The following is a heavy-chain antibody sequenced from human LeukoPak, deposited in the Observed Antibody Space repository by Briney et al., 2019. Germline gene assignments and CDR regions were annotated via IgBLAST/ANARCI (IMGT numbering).Heavy chain of an antibody. J-gene: IGHJ4*02. V-gene: IGHV1-69-2*01. CDR3: ATESQLVIFSNPVHWIVDY. D-gene: IGHD6-13*01. Sequence: ATVKISCKVSGYTFTDYHMHWVQQAPGKGLEWMGLVDPEDGETIYAEKFQGRVTITADTSTDTAYMELSSLRSEDTAVYYYATESQLVIFSNPVHWIVDYWGQGTLVTVSS. CDR2: VDPEDGET. CDR1: GYTFTDYH.